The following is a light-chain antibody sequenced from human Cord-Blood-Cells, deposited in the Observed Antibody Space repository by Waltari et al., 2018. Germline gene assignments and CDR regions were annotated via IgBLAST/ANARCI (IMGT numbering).Light chain of an antibody. CDR2: DVS. J-gene: IGLJ2*01. CDR1: SSDVGGYNY. Sequence: QSALTQPASVSGSPGQSITISCTGTSSDVGGYNYVSWYQQHPGKAPKLMINDVSNRPSGVSNRFSGSKSGNTASLTISGLQAEDEADYYGSSYTSSSTRVFGGGTKLTVL. CDR3: SSYTSSSTRV. V-gene: IGLV2-14*03.